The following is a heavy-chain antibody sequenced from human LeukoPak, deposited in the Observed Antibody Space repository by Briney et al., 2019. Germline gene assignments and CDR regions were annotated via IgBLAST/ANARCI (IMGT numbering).Heavy chain of an antibody. V-gene: IGHV1-2*02. J-gene: IGHJ6*02. D-gene: IGHD3-3*01. CDR2: INPKSGGT. CDR3: AREGITIIGVVSVKGMDV. Sequence: GASVKVSCKASGYTFTDFYMHWVRQAPGQGLEWMGWINPKSGGTSYAQKFQGRVTMTRDTSISTAYMELSRLRSDDTAVYYCAREGITIIGVVSVKGMDVWGQGTTVTVSS. CDR1: GYTFTDFY.